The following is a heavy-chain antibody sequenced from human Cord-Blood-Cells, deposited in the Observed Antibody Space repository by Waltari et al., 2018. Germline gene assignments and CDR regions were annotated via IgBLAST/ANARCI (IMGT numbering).Heavy chain of an antibody. CDR2: IYHSGST. Sequence: QVQLQESGPGLVKPSETLSLTCTVSGYSISSGYYWGWIRQPPGKGLEWIGSIYHSGSTYYNPSLKSRVTISVDTSKNQFSLKLSSGTAAVTAVYYCARGGGYSYGYYFDYWGQGTLVTVSS. J-gene: IGHJ4*02. CDR3: ARGGGYSYGYYFDY. CDR1: GYSISSGYY. V-gene: IGHV4-38-2*02. D-gene: IGHD5-18*01.